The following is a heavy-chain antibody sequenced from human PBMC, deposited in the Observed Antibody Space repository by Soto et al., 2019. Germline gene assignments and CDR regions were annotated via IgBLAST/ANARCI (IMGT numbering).Heavy chain of an antibody. V-gene: IGHV3-53*04. D-gene: IGHD3-10*01. Sequence: EVQLVESGGGLVQPGGSLRLSCAASGIPVSSNYMTWVRQAPGKGLEWVSVLHSGGDTYYANSVKGRFTISRHDSTNTLFLQMNSLTPEDTAVYYWARDGPAYYASRMDVWGQGTTVTVSS. CDR2: LHSGGDT. CDR1: GIPVSSNY. CDR3: ARDGPAYYASRMDV. J-gene: IGHJ6*02.